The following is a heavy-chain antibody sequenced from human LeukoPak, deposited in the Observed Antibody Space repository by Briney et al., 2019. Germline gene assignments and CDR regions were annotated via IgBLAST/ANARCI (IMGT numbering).Heavy chain of an antibody. V-gene: IGHV1-69*13. D-gene: IGHD6-13*01. CDR3: AREVATAGWFDP. Sequence: ASVKVSCKASGGTFISYAISWVRQAPGQGLEWMGGITPIFGTANYAQKFQGRVTITADESTSTAYMELSSLRSEDTAVYYCAREVATAGWFDPWGQGTLVTVSS. J-gene: IGHJ5*02. CDR2: ITPIFGTA. CDR1: GGTFISYA.